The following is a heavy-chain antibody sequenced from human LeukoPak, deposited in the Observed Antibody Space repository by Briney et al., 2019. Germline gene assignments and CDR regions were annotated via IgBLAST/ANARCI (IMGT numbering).Heavy chain of an antibody. D-gene: IGHD3-22*01. Sequence: ASVKVSCKASGYTFTGYYMHWVRQAPGQGLEWMGWINPNSGGTNYAQKFQGRVTMTRDTSISTAYMEPSRLRSDDTAVYYCARGSYITMIVRPGDYWGQGTLVTVSS. CDR1: GYTFTGYY. CDR2: INPNSGGT. V-gene: IGHV1-2*02. J-gene: IGHJ4*02. CDR3: ARGSYITMIVRPGDY.